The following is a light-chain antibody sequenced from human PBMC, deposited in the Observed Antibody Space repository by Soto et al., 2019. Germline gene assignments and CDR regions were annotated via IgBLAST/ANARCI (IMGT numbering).Light chain of an antibody. CDR3: QQYNDWPPIT. J-gene: IGKJ4*01. V-gene: IGKV3-15*01. CDR2: DAS. CDR1: QGISSN. Sequence: EFMLTQSPGTLSLSPWEGATLSCMASQGISSNLAWYQQKPGQAPRLVIFDASTRATGIPDRFTGRGSGTEFTLTISSLQSEDSAVYFCQQYNDWPPITFGGGTKVDIK.